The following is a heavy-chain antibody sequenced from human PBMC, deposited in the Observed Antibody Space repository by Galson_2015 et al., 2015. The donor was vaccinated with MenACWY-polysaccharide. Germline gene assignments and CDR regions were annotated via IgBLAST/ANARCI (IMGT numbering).Heavy chain of an antibody. CDR3: AKSGGDGVTVFATVPTAPES. Sequence: SLRLSCAASGFTFRTFPMNWVRQTPGKGLEWVAGISGSGNSAFYADSVRGRFTISRYNSRNTLYLQMNSLRADDTALYYCAKSGGDGVTVFATVPTAPESWGQGTLVTVSS. J-gene: IGHJ4*02. CDR2: ISGSGNSA. D-gene: IGHD2-21*01. CDR1: GFTFRTFP. V-gene: IGHV3-23*01.